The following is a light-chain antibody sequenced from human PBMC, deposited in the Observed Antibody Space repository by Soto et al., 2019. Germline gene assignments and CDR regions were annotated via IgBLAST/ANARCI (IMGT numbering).Light chain of an antibody. CDR2: DAS. V-gene: IGKV3-11*01. J-gene: IGKJ5*01. CDR3: HQRRSWPIT. Sequence: EIVLTQSPATLSLSPGERATLSCRASQSVNSNLAWYQQKPGQAPRLLIFDASNRATGIPARFSGSGSGTDFTLTISSLEPEDFAVYYCHQRRSWPITFGQGTRLESK. CDR1: QSVNSN.